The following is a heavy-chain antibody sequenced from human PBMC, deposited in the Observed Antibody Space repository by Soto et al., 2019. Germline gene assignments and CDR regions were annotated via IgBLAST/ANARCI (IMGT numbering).Heavy chain of an antibody. CDR1: GDSFTSYG. CDR3: ARVGAGHRSGLSRFDY. CDR2: ISAYNGNT. J-gene: IGHJ4*02. V-gene: IGHV1-18*04. D-gene: IGHD5-18*01. Sequence: QVQLVQSGAEVKKPGASVKVSCKASGDSFTSYGISWVRQAPGQGLEWMGWISAYNGNTNHAQKLQGRVTMTTDTATSTAYMELRSLRSDDTAVYYCARVGAGHRSGLSRFDYWGQGTLVTVSS.